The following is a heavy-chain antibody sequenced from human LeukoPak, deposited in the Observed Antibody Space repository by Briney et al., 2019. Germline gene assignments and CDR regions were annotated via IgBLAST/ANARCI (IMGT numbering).Heavy chain of an antibody. D-gene: IGHD1-26*01. Sequence: PGGSLRLSCAASGFTFSNASMSWVRQAPGKGLEWVSSISSSSSYIYYADSVKGRFTISRDNAKNSLYLQMNSMRAEDTAVYYCARDPYSGGYGDYYYYYMDVWGKGTTVTISS. J-gene: IGHJ6*03. CDR3: ARDPYSGGYGDYYYYYMDV. V-gene: IGHV3-21*01. CDR2: ISSSSSYI. CDR1: GFTFSNAS.